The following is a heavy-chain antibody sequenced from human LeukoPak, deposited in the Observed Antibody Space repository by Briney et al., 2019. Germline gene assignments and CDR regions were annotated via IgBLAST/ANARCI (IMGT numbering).Heavy chain of an antibody. Sequence: SETLSLTYTVSGGSISSYYWSWIRQPAGKGLEWIGRIYTSGSTNYNPSLKSRVTMSVDTSKNQFSLKLSSVTAADTAVYYCARHTGAGSGRLNWFDPWGQGTLVTVSS. CDR3: ARHTGAGSGRLNWFDP. J-gene: IGHJ5*02. D-gene: IGHD6-19*01. CDR1: GGSISSYY. V-gene: IGHV4-4*07. CDR2: IYTSGST.